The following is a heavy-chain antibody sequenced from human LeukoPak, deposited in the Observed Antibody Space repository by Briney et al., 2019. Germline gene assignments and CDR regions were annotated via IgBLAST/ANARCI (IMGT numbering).Heavy chain of an antibody. Sequence: PGGSLRLSCAASGFTFSSYAMSWVRQAPGKGLEWVANIKQGGSEKYYVDSVKGRFTISRDNAKNSLYLQMNSLRAEDTAVYYCARAYSSSWYWDDAFDIWGQGTMVTVSS. CDR2: IKQGGSEK. J-gene: IGHJ3*02. CDR1: GFTFSSYA. D-gene: IGHD6-13*01. V-gene: IGHV3-7*01. CDR3: ARAYSSSWYWDDAFDI.